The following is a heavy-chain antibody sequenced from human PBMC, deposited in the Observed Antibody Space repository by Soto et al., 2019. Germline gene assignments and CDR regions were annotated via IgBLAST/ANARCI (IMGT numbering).Heavy chain of an antibody. D-gene: IGHD5-18*01. J-gene: IGHJ4*02. CDR3: ARQIYGSDTGPNFQYYFDS. CDR1: GSSVAGYW. V-gene: IGHV5-10-1*01. CDR2: IDPSDSRT. Sequence: GEYLKISCKGSGSSVAGYWITRVRQQPWKGLEWMGLIDPSDSRTYYSPSFRGHVTISVTKAITTVFLQWSSLRASDTAMYYCARQIYGSDTGPNFQYYFDSWGQGTQVTVSS.